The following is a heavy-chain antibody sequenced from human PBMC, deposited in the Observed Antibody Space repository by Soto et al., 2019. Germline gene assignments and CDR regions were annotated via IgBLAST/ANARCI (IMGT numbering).Heavy chain of an antibody. CDR2: VSGSGAST. CDR3: TKATNFGGGPDYYYGYGMDV. D-gene: IGHD3-3*01. V-gene: IGHV3-23*01. Sequence: PGGSLRLSCAASGFTFSSYAMSWVRQAPGKGLEWVSTVSGSGASTNYADSVKGRFTISADTSKSTLHLQMNSLRGEDTAVYYFTKATNFGGGPDYYYGYGMDVWGQGTTVTVSS. CDR1: GFTFSSYA. J-gene: IGHJ6*02.